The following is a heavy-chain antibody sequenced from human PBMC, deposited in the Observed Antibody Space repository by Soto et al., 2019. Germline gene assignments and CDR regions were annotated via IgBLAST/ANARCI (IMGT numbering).Heavy chain of an antibody. CDR1: GYTFTSYG. D-gene: IGHD3-10*01. Sequence: QVQLVQSGAEVKKPGASVKVSCKASGYTFTSYGISWVRQAPGPGLEWMGWISAYNGNTNYAQKLQGRVTMTTDTSTSTAYMELRSLRSDDTAVYYCARNRGVIGTRYYYYYGMDVWGQGTTVTVSS. CDR3: ARNRGVIGTRYYYYYGMDV. V-gene: IGHV1-18*01. J-gene: IGHJ6*02. CDR2: ISAYNGNT.